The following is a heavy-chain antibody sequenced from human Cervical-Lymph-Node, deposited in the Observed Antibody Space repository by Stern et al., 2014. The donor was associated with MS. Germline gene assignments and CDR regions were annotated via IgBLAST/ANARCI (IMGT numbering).Heavy chain of an antibody. J-gene: IGHJ4*02. CDR3: ARDRGSHSDY. CDR2: ISTDTGGA. D-gene: IGHD1-26*01. CDR1: GYSFTAYF. V-gene: IGHV1-2*02. Sequence: QVQLVESGAEVKKPGASVKDSCKASGYSFTAYFIHWVRQAPGQGLEWMGWISTDTGGANYAQRFQGRVTMTRDTSISTTYMELSRLRSDDTAVYYCARDRGSHSDYWGQGTLVTVSS.